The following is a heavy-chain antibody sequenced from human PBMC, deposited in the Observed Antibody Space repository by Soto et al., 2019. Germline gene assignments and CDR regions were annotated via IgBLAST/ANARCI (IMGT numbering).Heavy chain of an antibody. CDR2: VHDSWGS. J-gene: IGHJ6*02. V-gene: IGHV4-59*08. D-gene: IGHD3-10*01. Sequence: SETLSLTCTVSGGFISNYYWSWFRQTPGKGLEWIGYVHDSWGSNYNPSLKSRVAISLDTSKSQFSLKLTSVTATDTAVYYCARQGFGALHGLVDVRGQGTTVTVSS. CDR1: GGFISNYY. CDR3: ARQGFGALHGLVDV.